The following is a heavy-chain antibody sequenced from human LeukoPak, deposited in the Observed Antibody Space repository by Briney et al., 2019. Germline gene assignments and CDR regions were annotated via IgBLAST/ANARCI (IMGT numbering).Heavy chain of an antibody. CDR3: ARDHSTVTKPADH. V-gene: IGHV3-11*01. CDR1: GFTFSDYY. J-gene: IGHJ4*02. CDR2: ISSSGSTI. D-gene: IGHD4-11*01. Sequence: GGSLRLSCAASGFTFSDYYMSWIRQAPGKGLEWVSYISSSGSTIYYADSVKGRFTISRDNAKNSLYLQMNSLRAEDTAVYYCARDHSTVTKPADHWGQGTLVTVSS.